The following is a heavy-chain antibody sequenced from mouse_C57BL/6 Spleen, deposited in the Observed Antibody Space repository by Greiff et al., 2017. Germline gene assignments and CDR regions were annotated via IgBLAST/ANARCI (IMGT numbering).Heavy chain of an antibody. CDR3: AREDYGYGYYAMDY. D-gene: IGHD2-2*01. CDR1: GYTFTDYY. CDR2: INPNNGGT. V-gene: IGHV1-26*01. Sequence: VQLQQSGPELVKPGASVKISCKASGYTFTDYYMNWVKQSHGKSLEWIGDINPNNGGTSYNQKFKGKATLTVDKSSSTAYMELRSLTSEDSAVYYCAREDYGYGYYAMDYWGQGTSVTVSS. J-gene: IGHJ4*01.